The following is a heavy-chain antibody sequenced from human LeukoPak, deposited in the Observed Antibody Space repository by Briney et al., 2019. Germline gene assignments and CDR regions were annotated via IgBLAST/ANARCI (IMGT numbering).Heavy chain of an antibody. J-gene: IGHJ6*02. CDR1: GGTFSSYA. V-gene: IGHV1-69*04. CDR3: AREIGVGATSFYYYGMDV. Sequence: ASVKVSCKASGGTFSSYAISWVRQAPGQGLEWMGRIIPILGIANYAQKFQGRVTIAADKSTSTAYMELSSLRSEDTAVYYCAREIGVGATSFYYYGMDVWGQGTTVTVSS. D-gene: IGHD1-26*01. CDR2: IIPILGIA.